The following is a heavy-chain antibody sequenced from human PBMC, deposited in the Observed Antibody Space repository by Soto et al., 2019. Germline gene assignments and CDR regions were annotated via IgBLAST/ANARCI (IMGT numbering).Heavy chain of an antibody. J-gene: IGHJ5*01. Sequence: PSETLSLTCTVSGGSISSYYWSWIRQPPGKGLEWIGHMYYSGSTSYNSSLKSRVTISVDTSKSQLSLKLSSVTAADTAVYYCARVRDCSGGTCYSWWFDLWGQGTLVTVSS. V-gene: IGHV4-59*01. CDR3: ARVRDCSGGTCYSWWFDL. CDR1: GGSISSYY. CDR2: MYYSGST. D-gene: IGHD2-15*01.